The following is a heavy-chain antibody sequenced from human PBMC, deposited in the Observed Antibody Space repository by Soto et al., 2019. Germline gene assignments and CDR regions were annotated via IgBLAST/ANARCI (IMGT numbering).Heavy chain of an antibody. J-gene: IGHJ4*02. CDR1: GFTFSSYA. CDR3: ARARRRWYTASFDY. D-gene: IGHD5-18*01. CDR2: ISYDGSNK. V-gene: IGHV3-30-3*01. Sequence: QVQLVESGGGVVQPGRSLRLSCAASGFTFSSYAMHWVRQAPGKGLEWGAGISYDGSNKYYADSVMGRFPISRGNSKNPLYLQMTSLRAEDTAVYYCARARRRWYTASFDYWGQGTLVTVSS.